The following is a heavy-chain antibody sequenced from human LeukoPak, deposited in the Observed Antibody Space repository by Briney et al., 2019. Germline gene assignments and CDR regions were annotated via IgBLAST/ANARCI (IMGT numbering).Heavy chain of an antibody. CDR1: GYTFTGYY. CDR3: AGGYTVAVPFQH. Sequence: ASVKVSCKASGYTFTGYYMHWVRQAPGQGLEWMGWINPNSGGTNYAQKFQGRVTMTRDTSISTAYMELSRLRSDYTAVYYCAGGYTVAVPFQHWGQGTLVTVSS. V-gene: IGHV1-2*02. CDR2: INPNSGGT. J-gene: IGHJ1*01. D-gene: IGHD6-19*01.